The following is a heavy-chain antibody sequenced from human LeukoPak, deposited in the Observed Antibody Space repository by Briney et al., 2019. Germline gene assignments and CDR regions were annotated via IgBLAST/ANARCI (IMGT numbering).Heavy chain of an antibody. Sequence: GGSLRLSCAASGLTFSSHPMTWVPQPPGKGLEWVSAIRGGGGKTHYADTVKGRLTISKDNSKNNLYLQMNSLRGEDTDVYFCAKGAYFSGSYGFAFDYWGQGTLVSVSS. D-gene: IGHD3-10*01. CDR2: IRGGGGKT. CDR3: AKGAYFSGSYGFAFDY. J-gene: IGHJ4*02. V-gene: IGHV3-23*01. CDR1: GLTFSSHP.